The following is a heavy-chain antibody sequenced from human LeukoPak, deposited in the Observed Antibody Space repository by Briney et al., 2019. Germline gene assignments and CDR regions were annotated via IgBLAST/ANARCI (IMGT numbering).Heavy chain of an antibody. Sequence: SETLSLTCTVSGGSISSGGYYWSWIRQHPGKGLEWIGYIYCSGSTYYNPSLKSRVTISVDTSKNQFSLKLSSVTAADTAVYYCATMKNYYDSSGPDAFDIWGQGTMVTVSS. CDR3: ATMKNYYDSSGPDAFDI. CDR2: IYCSGST. CDR1: GGSISSGGYY. J-gene: IGHJ3*02. V-gene: IGHV4-31*03. D-gene: IGHD3-22*01.